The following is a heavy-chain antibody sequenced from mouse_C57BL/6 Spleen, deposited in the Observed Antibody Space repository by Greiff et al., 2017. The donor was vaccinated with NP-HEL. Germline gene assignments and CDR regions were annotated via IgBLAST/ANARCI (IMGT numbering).Heavy chain of an antibody. Sequence: DVQLVESEGGLVQPGSSMKLSCTASGFTFRDYYLAWVRQVPEKGLEWVANINYDGSSTYYLDSLKSRFIISRDNAKNILYLQMSSLKSEDTATYYCARGGGNYGWYFDVWGTGTTVTVSS. D-gene: IGHD2-1*01. CDR2: INYDGSST. CDR1: GFTFRDYY. CDR3: ARGGGNYGWYFDV. J-gene: IGHJ1*03. V-gene: IGHV5-16*01.